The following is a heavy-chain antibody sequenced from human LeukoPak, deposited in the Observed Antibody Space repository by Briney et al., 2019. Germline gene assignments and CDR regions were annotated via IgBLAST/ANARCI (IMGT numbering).Heavy chain of an antibody. D-gene: IGHD5-12*01. J-gene: IGHJ4*02. CDR2: IYSGGIT. V-gene: IGHV3-53*01. CDR1: GFTVSSNY. CDR3: ATERGYSGFFDY. Sequence: GGSLRLSCAASGFTVSSNYVSWVRQAPGKGLEWVSVIYSGGITYYADSVKGRFTISRDDSKNTLSLQMNSLRAEDTAMYYCATERGYSGFFDYWGQGTLVTVSS.